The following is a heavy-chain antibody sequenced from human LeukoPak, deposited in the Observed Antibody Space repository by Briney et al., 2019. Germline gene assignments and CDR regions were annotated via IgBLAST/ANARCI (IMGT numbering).Heavy chain of an antibody. V-gene: IGHV4-4*07. J-gene: IGHJ2*01. CDR2: IYTTGNT. D-gene: IGHD6-19*01. CDR1: GGSISSYY. CDR3: ARVAQKLERVVVAGTSEWRANWFFDL. Sequence: PSETLSLTCTVSGGSISSYYWSWIRQPAGKGLEYIGPIYTTGNTNYNPSLQSRVTMSVDTSKNQFSLKLRSVTAADTAVYYCARVAQKLERVVVAGTSEWRANWFFDLWGRGTLVTVSS.